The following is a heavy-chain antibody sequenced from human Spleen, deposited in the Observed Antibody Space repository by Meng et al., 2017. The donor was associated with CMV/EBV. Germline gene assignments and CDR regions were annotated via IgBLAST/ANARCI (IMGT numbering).Heavy chain of an antibody. V-gene: IGHV3-7*04. Sequence: GGSLRLSCTASGFNFDYYTMHWVRQAPGKGLEWLANIKPDGGETYYADSVKGRFTISRDNAKNSLYLQMNSLRAEDTAVYYCARGGIGCCSSTSCYCDAGYWGQGTLVTVSS. J-gene: IGHJ4*02. CDR3: ARGGIGCCSSTSCYCDAGY. CDR1: GFNFDYYT. CDR2: IKPDGGET. D-gene: IGHD2-2*01.